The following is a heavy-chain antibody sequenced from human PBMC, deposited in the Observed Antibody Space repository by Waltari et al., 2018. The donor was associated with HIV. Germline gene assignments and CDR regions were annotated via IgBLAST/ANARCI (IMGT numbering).Heavy chain of an antibody. Sequence: QEQLVESGGGVVQPGDVLRLSCAASGPSFGSNGMHWVRQAPGKGLELVAAISYDGIKKYYGDPLRGRFIISRDNSKKTLYLQMNTLRPEDTAIYFCAKDSSQVHWFGESLALWGQGTLVIVSS. J-gene: IGHJ4*02. CDR3: AKDSSQVHWFGESLAL. D-gene: IGHD3-10*01. V-gene: IGHV3-30*18. CDR2: ISYDGIKK. CDR1: GPSFGSNG.